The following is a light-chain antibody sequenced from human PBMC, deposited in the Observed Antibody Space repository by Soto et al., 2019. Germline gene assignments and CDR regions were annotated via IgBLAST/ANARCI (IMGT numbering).Light chain of an antibody. CDR2: DAS. Sequence: IQMTQSPSALSASVGDRVTITCRASQTISNWLAWYQQKPGKAPKLLIFDASSLQSGVPSRFSGSGFGTEFTLTISSLQPDDFGTYYCQQYSIYPYTFGQGTKLEIK. CDR3: QQYSIYPYT. J-gene: IGKJ2*01. V-gene: IGKV1-5*01. CDR1: QTISNW.